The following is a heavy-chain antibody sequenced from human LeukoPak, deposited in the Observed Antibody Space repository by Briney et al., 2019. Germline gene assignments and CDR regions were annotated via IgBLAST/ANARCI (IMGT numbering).Heavy chain of an antibody. CDR1: GGSISSSSYY. CDR2: IYYSGST. D-gene: IGHD3-10*01. J-gene: IGHJ4*02. Sequence: SETLSLTCTVSGGSISSSSYYWGWIRQPPGKGLEWIGSIYYSGSTYYNPSLKSRVTISVDTSKNQFSLKLSSVTAADTAVYYCARAPELLWFGELPQTQHPSFDYWGQGTLVTVSS. CDR3: ARAPELLWFGELPQTQHPSFDY. V-gene: IGHV4-39*01.